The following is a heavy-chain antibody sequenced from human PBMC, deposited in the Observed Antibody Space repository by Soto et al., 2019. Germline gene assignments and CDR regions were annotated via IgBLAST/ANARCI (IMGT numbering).Heavy chain of an antibody. Sequence: GGSLRLSCAASGFTFSSYAMHWVRQAPGKGLEWVAVISYDGSNKYYADSVKGRFTISRDNSKNTLYLQMNSLRAEDTAVYYCARDYGDYRGMDVWGQGTMVTVSS. V-gene: IGHV3-30-3*01. CDR1: GFTFSSYA. CDR2: ISYDGSNK. CDR3: ARDYGDYRGMDV. D-gene: IGHD4-17*01. J-gene: IGHJ6*02.